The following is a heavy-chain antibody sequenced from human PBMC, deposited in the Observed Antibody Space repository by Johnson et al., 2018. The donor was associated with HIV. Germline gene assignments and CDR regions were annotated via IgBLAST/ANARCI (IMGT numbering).Heavy chain of an antibody. CDR2: ISSSGSTI. CDR1: GFTFSDYY. J-gene: IGHJ3*02. D-gene: IGHD3-22*01. CDR3: ARGPYYYDNFGFFGAFDI. V-gene: IGHV3-11*04. Sequence: QEQLVESGGGLVKPGGSLRLSCAASGFTFSDYYMSWIRQAPGKGLEWVSYISSSGSTIYYVDSVKGRFAISRDNSKNTLFLQMNSLRAEDTAVYYCARGPYYYDNFGFFGAFDIWGQGTVVTVSS.